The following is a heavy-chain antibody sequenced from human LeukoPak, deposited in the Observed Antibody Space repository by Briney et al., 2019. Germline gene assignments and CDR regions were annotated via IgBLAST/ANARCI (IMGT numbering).Heavy chain of an antibody. Sequence: LRLSCAASGFTFDDYAMHWVRQAPGNGLEWIGYIYYSESTNYNPSLKSRVTISVDTSKNQFSLKLSSVTAADTAVYYCARAIAIFGVVSPWGQGTLVTVSS. CDR2: IYYSEST. CDR1: GFTFDDYA. CDR3: ARAIAIFGVVSP. V-gene: IGHV4-59*01. D-gene: IGHD3-3*01. J-gene: IGHJ5*02.